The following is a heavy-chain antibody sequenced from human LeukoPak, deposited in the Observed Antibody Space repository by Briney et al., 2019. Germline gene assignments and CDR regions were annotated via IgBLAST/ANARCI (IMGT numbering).Heavy chain of an antibody. V-gene: IGHV4-4*02. CDR3: ARASNGDYVDY. Sequence: SETLSLTCGVSGGSITNTNYWTWVRQPPGKGLEWIGEVNLQGSTNYNPSLMGRVAISVDTSENHISLQLTSVTAADTAVYYCARASNGDYVDYWGQGTLVTVSS. D-gene: IGHD4-17*01. CDR1: GGSITNTNY. CDR2: VNLQGST. J-gene: IGHJ4*02.